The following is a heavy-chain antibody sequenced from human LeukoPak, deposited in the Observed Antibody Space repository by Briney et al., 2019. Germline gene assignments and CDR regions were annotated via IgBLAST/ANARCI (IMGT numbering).Heavy chain of an antibody. CDR1: GGSISSYY. V-gene: IGHV4-4*07. J-gene: IGHJ4*02. Sequence: SETLSLTCTVSGGSISSYYWSWIRQPAGKGLEWIGRIHTSGSTNYNPSLKSRVTMSVDTSKNQFSLKLSSVTAADTAVYYCARKAVAGTYFDYWGQGTLVTVSS. CDR3: ARKAVAGTYFDY. CDR2: IHTSGST. D-gene: IGHD6-19*01.